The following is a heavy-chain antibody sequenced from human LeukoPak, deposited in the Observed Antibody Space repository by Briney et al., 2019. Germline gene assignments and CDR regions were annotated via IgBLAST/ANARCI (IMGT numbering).Heavy chain of an antibody. CDR3: ARGLSRGFDN. J-gene: IGHJ4*02. V-gene: IGHV4-61*02. Sequence: PSETLSLTCTVSGGSISSGSNYWSWIRQPAGKGLERIGRLYSSGSTNYNPSLKSRVTISVDTSKNQFSLKLSSVTAADTAVYYCARGLSRGFDNWGQGTLVTVSS. CDR1: GGSISSGSNY. CDR2: LYSSGST.